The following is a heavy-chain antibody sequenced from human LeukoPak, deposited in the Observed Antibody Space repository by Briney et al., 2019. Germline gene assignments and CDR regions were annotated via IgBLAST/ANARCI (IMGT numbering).Heavy chain of an antibody. V-gene: IGHV4-59*12. D-gene: IGHD2-8*01. CDR2: IYYSGST. CDR3: ARDHPTPNAGYMDV. CDR1: GGSISSYY. J-gene: IGHJ6*03. Sequence: SETLSLTCTVSGGSISSYYWSWIRQPPGKGLEWIGYIYYSGSTNYNPSLKSRVTISVDTSKNQFSLKLSSVTAADTAVYFCARDHPTPNAGYMDVWGRGTTVTVSS.